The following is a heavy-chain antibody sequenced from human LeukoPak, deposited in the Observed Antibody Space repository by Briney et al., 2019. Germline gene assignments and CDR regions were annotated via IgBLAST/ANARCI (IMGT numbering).Heavy chain of an antibody. D-gene: IGHD3-22*01. CDR3: ARDHSGYFPAFDY. V-gene: IGHV4-61*02. Sequence: SETLSLTCTVSGGSITSGSYYWNWIRQPAGKGLEWIGRINTSGYTNYNPSLKSRVTISVDTSKKQFSLKLSSVTAADTAVYYCARDHSGYFPAFDYWGQGALVIVSS. CDR2: INTSGYT. J-gene: IGHJ4*02. CDR1: GGSITSGSYY.